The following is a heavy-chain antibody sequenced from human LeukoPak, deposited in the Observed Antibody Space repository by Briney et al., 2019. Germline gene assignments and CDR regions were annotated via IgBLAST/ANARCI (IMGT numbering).Heavy chain of an antibody. CDR2: ISWNSGSI. Sequence: SLRLSCAASGFTFDDYAMHWVRQAPGKGLEWVSGISWNSGSIGYADSVKGRFTISRDNAKNSLYLQMNSLRAEDTALYYCAKQAAGSPHFDYWGQGTLVTVSS. CDR1: GFTFDDYA. V-gene: IGHV3-9*01. J-gene: IGHJ4*02. D-gene: IGHD6-13*01. CDR3: AKQAAGSPHFDY.